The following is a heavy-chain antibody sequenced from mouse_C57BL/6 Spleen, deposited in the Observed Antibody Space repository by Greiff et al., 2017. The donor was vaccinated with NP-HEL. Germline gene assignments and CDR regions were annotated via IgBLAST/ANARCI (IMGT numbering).Heavy chain of an antibody. CDR3: ARSTMVFDY. CDR2: ISDGGSYT. D-gene: IGHD2-2*01. Sequence: EVHLVESGGGLVKPGGSLKLSCAASGFTFSSYAMSWVRQTPEKRLEWVATISDGGSYTYYPDNVKGRFTISRDNAKNNLYLQMSHLKSEDTAMYYCARSTMVFDYWGQGTTLTVSS. J-gene: IGHJ2*01. V-gene: IGHV5-4*01. CDR1: GFTFSSYA.